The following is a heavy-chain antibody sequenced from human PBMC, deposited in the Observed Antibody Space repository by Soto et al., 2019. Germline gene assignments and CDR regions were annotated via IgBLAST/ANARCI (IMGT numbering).Heavy chain of an antibody. D-gene: IGHD6-19*01. CDR1: GFTFNYYP. V-gene: IGHV3-30-3*01. J-gene: IGHJ6*02. CDR2: ISFDGSNK. Sequence: QMQLVESGGGVVQPGESLRLSCAASGFTFNYYPMHWVRQTPGKGLEWVAVISFDGSNKYYADSVKGRFTISRDNSKKMLYLQMNSLRAEDAAVYYCVRLPGALVAVLYIYPLDGREAMSDVDVWGQGTTVSVSS. CDR3: VRLPGALVAVLYIYPLDGREAMSDVDV.